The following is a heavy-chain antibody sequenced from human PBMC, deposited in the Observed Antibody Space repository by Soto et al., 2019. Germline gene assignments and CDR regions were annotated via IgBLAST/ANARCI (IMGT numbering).Heavy chain of an antibody. V-gene: IGHV3-23*01. Sequence: GGSLILSCAASGFTFSSYAMSWVRQAPGKGLEWVSAISGSGGSTYYADSVKGRFTISRDNSKNTLYLQMNSLRAEDTAVYYCAKSILYGDWYYFDYWGQGTLVTVSS. D-gene: IGHD4-17*01. CDR1: GFTFSSYA. CDR2: ISGSGGST. CDR3: AKSILYGDWYYFDY. J-gene: IGHJ4*02.